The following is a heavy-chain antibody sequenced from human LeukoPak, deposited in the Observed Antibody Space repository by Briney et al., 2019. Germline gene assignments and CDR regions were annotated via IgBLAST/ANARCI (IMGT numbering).Heavy chain of an antibody. CDR3: ASGKRRFDY. Sequence: GGSLRLSCEAAGFSFSESYMSWIRQPPGNGLQWVAYTSGSGSSIYYADSVRGPFTVSRDNARNSLYLHMTSLKADDTAVYYCASGKRRFDYWGQGTLVTVSS. J-gene: IGHJ4*02. D-gene: IGHD1-14*01. CDR1: GFSFSESY. V-gene: IGHV3-11*01. CDR2: TSGSGSSI.